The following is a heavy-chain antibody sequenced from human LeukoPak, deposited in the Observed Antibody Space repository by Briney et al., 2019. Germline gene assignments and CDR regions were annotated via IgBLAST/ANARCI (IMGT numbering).Heavy chain of an antibody. CDR1: GDSISTYY. J-gene: IGHJ4*02. CDR3: ARVGTAMGSSFDY. V-gene: IGHV4-4*07. CDR2: LYTSGYT. Sequence: SETLSLTCTVSGDSISTYYWSWIRQPAGRGLEWIGRLYTSGYTNYNPSLKSRVTISVDTSKNQFSLKLSSVTAADTAVYYCARVGTAMGSSFDYWGQGTLVTVSS. D-gene: IGHD5-18*01.